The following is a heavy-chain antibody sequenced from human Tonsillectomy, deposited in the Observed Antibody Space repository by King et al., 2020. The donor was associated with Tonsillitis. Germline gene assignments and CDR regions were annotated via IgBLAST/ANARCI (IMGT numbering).Heavy chain of an antibody. Sequence: VQLVESGGGVVQPGGSLRLSCAASGFTFSSYGMHWVRQAPGKGLEWVAVIWDDGSNKYYADSGKGRFTISRDKSKNTLYLQMNSLRAEDTAVYYCARGAHYYDNSGYCDYWGQGTLVTVSS. CDR2: IWDDGSNK. V-gene: IGHV3-33*08. CDR1: GFTFSSYG. CDR3: ARGAHYYDNSGYCDY. J-gene: IGHJ4*02. D-gene: IGHD3-22*01.